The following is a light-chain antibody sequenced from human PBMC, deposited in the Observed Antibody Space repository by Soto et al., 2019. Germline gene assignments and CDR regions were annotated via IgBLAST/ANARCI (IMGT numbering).Light chain of an antibody. Sequence: EIVMTQSPATLSVSPGERATLSCRASQSVNSNLAWYQQKPGQAPRLLIYGASTRATGIPARFSGSGSGTEFSLTISSLQSEDSAVYYCQQYNDWPLYTFGQGTKLEIK. CDR2: GAS. J-gene: IGKJ2*01. CDR1: QSVNSN. CDR3: QQYNDWPLYT. V-gene: IGKV3-15*01.